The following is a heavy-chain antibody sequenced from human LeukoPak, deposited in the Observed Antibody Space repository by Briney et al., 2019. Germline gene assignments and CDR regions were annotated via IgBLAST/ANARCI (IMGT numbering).Heavy chain of an antibody. Sequence: SETLSLTCAVYGGSFSGYYWSWIRQPPGKGLEWIGEINHSGSTNYNPSLKSRVTISVDTSKNQFSLKLSSVTAADTAVFYCARRGISQGYYMDVWGKGTTVTISS. CDR2: INHSGST. V-gene: IGHV4-34*01. J-gene: IGHJ6*03. D-gene: IGHD6-13*01. CDR1: GGSFSGYY. CDR3: ARRGISQGYYMDV.